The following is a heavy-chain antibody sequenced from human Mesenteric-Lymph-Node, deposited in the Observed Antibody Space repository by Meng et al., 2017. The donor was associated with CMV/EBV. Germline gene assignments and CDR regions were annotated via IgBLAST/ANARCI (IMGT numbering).Heavy chain of an antibody. V-gene: IGHV3-30*02. Sequence: GGSLRLSCGASGFRFSTYGMHWVRQAPGKGLEWVAFIRYDGSDKDYADSVKGRFTISRDNSKNTLYLQMSSLRVEDTAVYYCSKDRYYGSGSHRMDVWGQGTTVTVSS. CDR3: SKDRYYGSGSHRMDV. CDR1: GFRFSTYG. J-gene: IGHJ6*02. CDR2: IRYDGSDK. D-gene: IGHD3-10*01.